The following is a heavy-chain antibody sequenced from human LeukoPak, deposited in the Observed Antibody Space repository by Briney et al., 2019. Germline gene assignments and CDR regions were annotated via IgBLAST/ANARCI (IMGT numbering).Heavy chain of an antibody. V-gene: IGHV3-30*18. CDR3: AKSQSRPPNYYYGMDV. J-gene: IGHJ6*02. Sequence: PGGSLRLSCAASGFTCSNYGWHWVPQAPGKGLERVTVASYDGTNKYYADSVKGRFTISRDNSKNMVYLQMNSLRAEDTAVYYCAKSQSRPPNYYYGMDVWGLGTTVTVSS. CDR1: GFTCSNYG. CDR2: ASYDGTNK.